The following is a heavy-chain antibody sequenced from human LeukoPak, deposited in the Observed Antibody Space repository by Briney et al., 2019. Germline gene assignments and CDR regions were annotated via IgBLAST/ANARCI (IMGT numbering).Heavy chain of an antibody. CDR1: RFTFSGYW. D-gene: IGHD1-26*01. CDR3: ARGGSYTAGAFDI. CDR2: ISSDGSST. Sequence: PGGSLRLSCAASRFTFSGYWMHWVCQVPGKGLVWVSRISSDGSSTSYAGSVRGRFTISRDNAKNTLYLQMNSLRAEDTAVYYCARGGSYTAGAFDIWGQGTLVTVSS. V-gene: IGHV3-74*01. J-gene: IGHJ3*02.